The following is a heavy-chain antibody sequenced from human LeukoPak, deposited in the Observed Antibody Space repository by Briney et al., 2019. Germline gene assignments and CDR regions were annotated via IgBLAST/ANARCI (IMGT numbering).Heavy chain of an antibody. CDR2: ISGNGGST. D-gene: IGHD6-13*01. Sequence: GGSLRLSCAASGFTFSSYAMSWVRQAPGKGLEWVSAISGNGGSTYYADSVKGRFTISRDNSKNTLYLQMNSLRAEDTAVYYCAKDNFAAAGKDEDYWGQGTLVTVSS. CDR1: GFTFSSYA. V-gene: IGHV3-23*01. J-gene: IGHJ4*02. CDR3: AKDNFAAAGKDEDY.